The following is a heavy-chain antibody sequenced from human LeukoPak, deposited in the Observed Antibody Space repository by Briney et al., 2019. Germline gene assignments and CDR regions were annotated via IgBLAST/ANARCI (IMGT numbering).Heavy chain of an antibody. CDR1: RFTFISSG. D-gene: IGHD5-18*01. J-gene: IGHJ3*02. CDR2: IVVGSGNT. CDR3: AAPRRGPHTLMDPRDAFDI. Sequence: GASAKVSCKASRFTFISSGMQWVRQARGQRLEWIGWIVVGSGNTNYAQKFQERVTITRGMSTSTAYMELSSLRSEDTAVYYCAAPRRGPHTLMDPRDAFDIWGQGTMVTVSS. V-gene: IGHV1-58*02.